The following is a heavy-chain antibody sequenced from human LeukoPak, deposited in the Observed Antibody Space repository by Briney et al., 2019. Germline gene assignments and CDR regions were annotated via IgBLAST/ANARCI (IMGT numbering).Heavy chain of an antibody. CDR2: IYYSGST. D-gene: IGHD1-26*01. J-gene: IGHJ3*02. Sequence: PSETLSLTCTVSGVSISSSNYYWGWIRQPPGKGLEWIGSIYYSGSTYYNPSLKSRVTISVDTSKNQFSLKLSSVTAADTAVYYCARRLSGSYTPMRAFDIWGQGTMVTVSS. CDR3: ARRLSGSYTPMRAFDI. CDR1: GVSISSSNYY. V-gene: IGHV4-39*07.